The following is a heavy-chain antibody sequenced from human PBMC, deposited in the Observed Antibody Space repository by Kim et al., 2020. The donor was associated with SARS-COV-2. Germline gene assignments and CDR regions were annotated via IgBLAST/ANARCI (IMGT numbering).Heavy chain of an antibody. CDR2: IKQEGSQK. CDR1: GFTFSNYW. Sequence: GGSLRLSCAASGFTFSNYWMNWVRQAPGKGLEWVANIKQEGSQKSYMDSVKGRFTISRDNAKNSLYLQMNSLRAEDTAVYYCTTAIRGATGYWGQGTLVTVSS. CDR3: TTAIRGATGY. J-gene: IGHJ4*02. V-gene: IGHV3-7*03. D-gene: IGHD3-10*01.